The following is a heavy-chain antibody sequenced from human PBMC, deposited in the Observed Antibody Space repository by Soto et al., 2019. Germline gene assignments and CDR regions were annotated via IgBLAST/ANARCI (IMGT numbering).Heavy chain of an antibody. J-gene: IGHJ6*02. CDR2: INTYNGNT. Sequence: QVQLVQSGAEVKNPGASVKVSCKASGYTFTRYGIGWARQAPGQGLEWRGWINTYNGNTNNAQNVQGRVTLTTETSTSTAYMELRSLRSNDTAIYYCAMVDVYVTPSPQDVWGQGTTVIVSS. CDR1: GYTFTRYG. V-gene: IGHV1-18*01. CDR3: AMVDVYVTPSPQDV. D-gene: IGHD3-16*01.